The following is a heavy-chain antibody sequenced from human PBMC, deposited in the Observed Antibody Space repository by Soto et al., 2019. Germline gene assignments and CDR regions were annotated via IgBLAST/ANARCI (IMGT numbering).Heavy chain of an antibody. CDR3: ARDPCNYYDSSGYCLDAFDI. V-gene: IGHV3-53*01. CDR1: GLTVSSNY. D-gene: IGHD3-22*01. Sequence: GGSLRLSCAASGLTVSSNYISWVRQAPGKGLEWVSVIYSGGSTYYADSVKGRFTISRDNSKNTLYLQMNSLRAEDTAVYYCARDPCNYYDSSGYCLDAFDIWGQGTMVTVSS. CDR2: IYSGGST. J-gene: IGHJ3*02.